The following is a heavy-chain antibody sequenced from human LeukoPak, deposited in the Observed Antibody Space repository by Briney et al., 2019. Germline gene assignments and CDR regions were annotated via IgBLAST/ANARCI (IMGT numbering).Heavy chain of an antibody. D-gene: IGHD3-10*01. Sequence: GGSLRLSCAASGFTVSSNYMSWVRQAPGKGLEWVSVIYSGGSTYYADSVKGRFTISRDNSKNTLYLQMSSLRAEDAAVYYCARVDYYGSGSQENWFDPWGQGTLVTVSS. CDR3: ARVDYYGSGSQENWFDP. CDR1: GFTVSSNY. CDR2: IYSGGST. J-gene: IGHJ5*02. V-gene: IGHV3-53*01.